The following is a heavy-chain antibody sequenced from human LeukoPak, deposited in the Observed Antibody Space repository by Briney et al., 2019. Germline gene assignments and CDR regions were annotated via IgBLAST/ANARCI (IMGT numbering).Heavy chain of an antibody. J-gene: IGHJ4*02. D-gene: IGHD6-19*01. CDR3: ARAIAVAGVGYYFDY. CDR2: IYYSGST. Sequence: KPSETLSLTCTVSGGSISSYYWSWIRQPPGKGLEWIGYIYYSGSTNYNPSLKSRVTISVDTSKNQFSLKLSSVTAADTAVYYCARAIAVAGVGYYFDYWGQGTLVAVSS. CDR1: GGSISSYY. V-gene: IGHV4-59*01.